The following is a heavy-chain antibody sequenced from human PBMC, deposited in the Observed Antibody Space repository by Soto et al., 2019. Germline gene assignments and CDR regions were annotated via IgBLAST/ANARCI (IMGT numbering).Heavy chain of an antibody. V-gene: IGHV3-30*18. CDR2: ISYDGSNI. Sequence: SLRLSCEASGFSFSTYSMNWVRQAPGKGLEWVAVISYDGSNIYYADSVKGRFTISRDNSKNTLYLQMNSLRAEDTAVYYCAKVGGGPMVRGVTLYYFDYWGQGTLVTVSS. D-gene: IGHD3-10*01. CDR1: GFSFSTYS. J-gene: IGHJ4*02. CDR3: AKVGGGPMVRGVTLYYFDY.